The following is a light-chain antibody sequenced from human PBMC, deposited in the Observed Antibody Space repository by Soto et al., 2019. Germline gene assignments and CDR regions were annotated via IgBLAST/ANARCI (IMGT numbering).Light chain of an antibody. CDR3: LRSYGVPRPVV. CDR2: DTS. Sequence: QAVVTQEPSLTVSPGGTVTLTCDSSTGPVTSNLYPYWFQQKPGQAPRTLIYDTSKKHSWTPARFSGSLLGGKAALTLSGAQPEDEADYYCLRSYGVPRPVVFGGGTKVTVL. J-gene: IGLJ2*01. V-gene: IGLV7-46*01. CDR1: TGPVTSNLY.